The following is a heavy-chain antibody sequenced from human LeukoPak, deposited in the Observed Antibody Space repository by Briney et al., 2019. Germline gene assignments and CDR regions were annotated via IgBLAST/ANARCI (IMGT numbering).Heavy chain of an antibody. J-gene: IGHJ4*02. Sequence: PSETLSLTCTVSGGSFSGYYWSWIRQPPGKGLEWIGEINHSGSTNYNPSLKSRVTISVDTSKNQFSLKLSSVTAADTAVYYCARPNGYGDYWGMWTRWGQGTLVTVSS. D-gene: IGHD4-17*01. CDR3: ARPNGYGDYWGMWTR. CDR1: GGSFSGYY. CDR2: INHSGST. V-gene: IGHV4-34*01.